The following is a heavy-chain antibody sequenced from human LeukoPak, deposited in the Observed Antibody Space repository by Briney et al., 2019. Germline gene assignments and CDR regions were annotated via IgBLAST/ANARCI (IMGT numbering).Heavy chain of an antibody. CDR2: ISAYNGNT. Sequence: GASVKVSCKASSYTFINYAISWVRQAPGQGLEWMGWISAYNGNTNYAQKFQGRVTVTTDTSTSTAYMELSSLRSEDTAVYYCARGSSGYYPIDYWGQGTLVTVSS. D-gene: IGHD3-22*01. V-gene: IGHV1-18*01. CDR3: ARGSSGYYPIDY. J-gene: IGHJ4*02. CDR1: SYTFINYA.